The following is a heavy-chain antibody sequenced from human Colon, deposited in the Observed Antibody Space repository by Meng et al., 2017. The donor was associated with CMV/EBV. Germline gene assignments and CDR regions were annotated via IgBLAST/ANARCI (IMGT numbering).Heavy chain of an antibody. V-gene: IGHV3-7*01. Sequence: GESLKISCAASRLTLTTNWMTWVRQAPGKGLEWVATIKEDGSERSYVDSVKGRFTISRDNARNSLYLQMNSLRAEDTAVYYCARVDDDGTGSSYRHLDHWGQGTLVTVSS. D-gene: IGHD3-10*01. J-gene: IGHJ4*02. CDR1: RLTLTTNW. CDR2: IKEDGSER. CDR3: ARVDDDGTGSSYRHLDH.